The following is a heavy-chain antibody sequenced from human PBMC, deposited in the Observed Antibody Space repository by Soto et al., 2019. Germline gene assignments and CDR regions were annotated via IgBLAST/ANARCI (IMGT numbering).Heavy chain of an antibody. CDR2: INPRGGST. Sequence: QVQLVQSGAEVKKPGASVKVSCKASGYTFTSYYMHWVRQAPGQGLEWMGIINPRGGSTRSAQKFQGRGTRTRDTSTSTVYMELSSLRSEDTAVYYCARDLERARLVDIVVVPAAQSPLYYGMDVWGQGTTVTVSS. J-gene: IGHJ6*02. CDR1: GYTFTSYY. D-gene: IGHD2-2*01. CDR3: ARDLERARLVDIVVVPAAQSPLYYGMDV. V-gene: IGHV1-46*01.